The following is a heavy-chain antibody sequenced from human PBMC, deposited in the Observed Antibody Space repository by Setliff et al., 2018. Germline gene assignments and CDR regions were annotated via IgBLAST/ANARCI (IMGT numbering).Heavy chain of an antibody. Sequence: PGGSLRLSCAASGFTFSDHYMNWVRQAPGKGLEWVSSISSSSTIYYADSAKGRFTISRDNAKNSLYLQMNSLRAEDTAVYYCARDSGHYYGSDYFDYWGQGTLVTVSS. CDR3: ARDSGHYYGSDYFDY. V-gene: IGHV3-11*04. D-gene: IGHD3-10*01. J-gene: IGHJ4*02. CDR2: ISSSSTI. CDR1: GFTFSDHY.